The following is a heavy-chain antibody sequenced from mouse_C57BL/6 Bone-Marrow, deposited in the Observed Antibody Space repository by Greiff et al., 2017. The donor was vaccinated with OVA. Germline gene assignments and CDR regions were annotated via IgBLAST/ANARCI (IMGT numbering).Heavy chain of an antibody. CDR3: ARGGPTYAVDC. CDR1: GYTFTSYW. J-gene: IGHJ4*01. D-gene: IGHD3-3*01. V-gene: IGHV1-55*01. Sequence: QVQLQQPGAELVKPGASVKMSCKASGYTFTSYWITWVKPRPGQGLEWIGDIYPGSGSTNYNEKFKSKATLTVDTSSSTAYMQLSSLTSEDSAVYYCARGGPTYAVDCWGRGTSVAVSS. CDR2: IYPGSGST.